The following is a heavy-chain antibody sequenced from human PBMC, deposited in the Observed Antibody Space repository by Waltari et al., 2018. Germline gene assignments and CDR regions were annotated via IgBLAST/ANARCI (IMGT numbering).Heavy chain of an antibody. V-gene: IGHV3-21*01. CDR2: ISSSSSYI. Sequence: EVQLVESGGGLVKPGGSLRLSCAASGFTFSSYSMNWVRQAPGKGLEWVSSISSSSSYIYYADSGKGRFTISRDNAKNSLYLQMNSLRAEDTAVYYCARGVEAVAGYYWGQGTLVTVSS. CDR1: GFTFSSYS. CDR3: ARGVEAVAGYY. J-gene: IGHJ4*02. D-gene: IGHD6-19*01.